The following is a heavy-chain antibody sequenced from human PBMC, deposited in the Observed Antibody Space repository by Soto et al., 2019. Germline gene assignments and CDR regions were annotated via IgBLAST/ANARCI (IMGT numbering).Heavy chain of an antibody. V-gene: IGHV3-23*01. Sequence: EVHLLESGGALVQPGGSLTLSCAASGFSFSDYAMSWVRQAPGKGLEWVSSISRTGDSAYYADSVKGRFAISRDRSTNRLSLQMNSLSVEDTAVYYCAKGPDGSGYYHNWFDSWGQGTLITVSS. CDR1: GFSFSDYA. CDR2: ISRTGDSA. D-gene: IGHD3-22*01. CDR3: AKGPDGSGYYHNWFDS. J-gene: IGHJ5*01.